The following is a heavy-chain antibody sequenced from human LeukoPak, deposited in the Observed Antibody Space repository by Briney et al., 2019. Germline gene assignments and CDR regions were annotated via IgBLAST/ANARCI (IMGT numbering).Heavy chain of an antibody. CDR2: INWNSGTM. Sequence: GGSLRLSCAASGFSFADATMHWVRQVPGKGLEWVSGINWNSGTMGYADSVKGRFTVSRDNAKDSLYLQMNSLKTEDTALYYCAKDPYMDVWGKGTTVTVSS. V-gene: IGHV3-9*01. CDR1: GFSFADAT. CDR3: AKDPYMDV. J-gene: IGHJ6*03.